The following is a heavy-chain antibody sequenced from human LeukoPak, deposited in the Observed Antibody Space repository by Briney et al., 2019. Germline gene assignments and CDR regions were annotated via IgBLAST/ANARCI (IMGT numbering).Heavy chain of an antibody. Sequence: SQTLSLTCAISGDSVSSNSAAWNWIRQSPWRGLEWLGRTYYRSKWSNDYAESVRSRITISPDTSRNQFSLQLTSVTPEDTAVYYCAGGTAAAGIDIWGRGTMVTVSA. CDR1: GDSVSSNSAA. J-gene: IGHJ3*02. CDR3: AGGTAAAGIDI. D-gene: IGHD6-13*01. CDR2: TYYRSKWSN. V-gene: IGHV6-1*01.